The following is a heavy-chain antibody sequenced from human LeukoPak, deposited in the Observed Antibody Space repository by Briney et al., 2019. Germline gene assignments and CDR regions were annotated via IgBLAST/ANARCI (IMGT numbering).Heavy chain of an antibody. D-gene: IGHD1-1*01. CDR1: GGSISSYY. CDR3: ARGHGGFTGRRFDP. CDR2: IYYSGST. Sequence: SETLSLTCTVSGGSISSYYWSWIRQPPGKGLEWIGYIYYSGSTNYNPSLKSRVTISVDTSKNQFSLKLSSVTAADTAVYYCARGHGGFTGRRFDPWGQGTLVTVSS. J-gene: IGHJ5*02. V-gene: IGHV4-59*12.